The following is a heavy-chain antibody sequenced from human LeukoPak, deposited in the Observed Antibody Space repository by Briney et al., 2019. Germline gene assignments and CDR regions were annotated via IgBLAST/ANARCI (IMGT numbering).Heavy chain of an antibody. Sequence: GGSLRLSCAASARTFSYYYMTWIRQAPGKGLEWVSCISGTVTTIYSADSVRGRFTVSRDNDSNSLFLHMNSLSAEETAVYYCAVQITMIVVVPYFDYWGQGTLVTVSS. CDR3: AVQITMIVVVPYFDY. V-gene: IGHV3-11*04. CDR2: ISGTVTTI. CDR1: ARTFSYYY. J-gene: IGHJ4*02. D-gene: IGHD3-22*01.